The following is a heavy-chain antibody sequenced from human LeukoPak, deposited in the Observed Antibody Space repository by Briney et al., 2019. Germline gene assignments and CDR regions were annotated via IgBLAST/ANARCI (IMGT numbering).Heavy chain of an antibody. Sequence: ERSLRLSCAASGFTFRHYAVHLVRQAPGRGLEWVAVLSFDGAHKYYAESVKGRFTISKDNSNNTLFLQMDSLRLEDTALYYCVRARAGGLDYWGQGTLVTVSS. CDR3: VRARAGGLDY. CDR2: LSFDGAHK. CDR1: GFTFRHYA. J-gene: IGHJ4*02. V-gene: IGHV3-30*04. D-gene: IGHD3-16*01.